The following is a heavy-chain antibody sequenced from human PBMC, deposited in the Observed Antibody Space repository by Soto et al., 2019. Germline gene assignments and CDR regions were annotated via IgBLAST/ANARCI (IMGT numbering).Heavy chain of an antibody. CDR1: GGIFSNYG. J-gene: IGHJ5*02. V-gene: IGHV1-69*06. Sequence: SVKVSCKASGGIFSNYGFSWVRQAPGQGLEWMGGIIPLFGKPSYAQKFQGRLIISADTSTNRAYLDLYSLTTEDAGIYYCALFESDDDVWGSFRSWGQGTPVTVSS. CDR3: ALFESDDDVWGSFRS. D-gene: IGHD3-16*01. CDR2: IIPLFGKP.